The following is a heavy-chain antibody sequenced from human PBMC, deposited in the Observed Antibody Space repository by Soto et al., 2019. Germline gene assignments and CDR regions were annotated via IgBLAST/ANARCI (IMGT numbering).Heavy chain of an antibody. V-gene: IGHV1-69*08. D-gene: IGHD5-18*01. J-gene: IGHJ4*02. CDR1: GGTLNTYT. CDR3: ARDVTAMEALYYYDT. CDR2: ILPFLGST. Sequence: QLQLVQSGAAVKKPGSSVKVSCKASGGTLNTYTISWVRQAPGQGLEWMGSILPFLGSTNYAKKFQGTVTITAGQSTSTMELSSLRSEDTAVYFCARDVTAMEALYYYDTSGQGSLVTVSS.